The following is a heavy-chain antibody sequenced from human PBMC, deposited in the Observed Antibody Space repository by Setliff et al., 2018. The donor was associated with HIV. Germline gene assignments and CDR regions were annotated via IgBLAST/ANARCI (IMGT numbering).Heavy chain of an antibody. CDR2: ISSCSSYI. CDR3: ARAEVAMVRGHDY. D-gene: IGHD3-10*01. J-gene: IGHJ4*02. V-gene: IGHV3-21*01. Sequence: PGGSLRLSCAASGFTFSSYSMNWVRQAPGKGLEWVSSISSCSSYIYYADSVKGRFTISRDNAKNSLYLQMNSLRAEDTAVYYCARAEVAMVRGHDYWGQGTLVTVSS. CDR1: GFTFSSYS.